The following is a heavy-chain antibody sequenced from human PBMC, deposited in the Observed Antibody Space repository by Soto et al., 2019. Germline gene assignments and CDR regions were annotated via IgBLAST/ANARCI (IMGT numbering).Heavy chain of an antibody. Sequence: GGSLRLSCAASGFTFSSYGMHWVRQAPGKGLEWVAVISYDEINKYYADSVKGRFTISRDNSKNTSYLQMNSLGPEDTALYYWAKGVVVTATYFNHGGQGTLVTVPS. CDR1: GFTFSSYG. V-gene: IGHV3-30*18. J-gene: IGHJ1*01. CDR3: AKGVVVTATYFNH. D-gene: IGHD2-21*02. CDR2: ISYDEINK.